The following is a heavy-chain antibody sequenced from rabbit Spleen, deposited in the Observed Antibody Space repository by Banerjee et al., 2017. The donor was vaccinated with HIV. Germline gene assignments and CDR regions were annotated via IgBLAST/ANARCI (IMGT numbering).Heavy chain of an antibody. Sequence: QEQLEESGGGLVKPEGSLTLTCKASGFSFSGTYWICWFRQAPGKGPEWIACIAANNGATYYAYWAKGRFTISKPSSTTVSLQMTSLTVADTATYFCARTTYGYDDYADLYYAAMDLWGPGTLVTVS. J-gene: IGHJ6*01. V-gene: IGHV1S45*01. CDR3: ARTTYGYDDYADLYYAAMDL. D-gene: IGHD6-1*01. CDR2: IAANNGAT. CDR1: GFSFSGTYW.